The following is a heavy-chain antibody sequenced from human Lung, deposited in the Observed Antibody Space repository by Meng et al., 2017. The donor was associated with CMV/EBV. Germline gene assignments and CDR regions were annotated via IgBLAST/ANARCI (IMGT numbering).Heavy chain of an antibody. V-gene: IGHV4-4*02. J-gene: IGHJ4*02. CDR2: IYHSGST. D-gene: IGHD2-21*02. Sequence: SNNWGTWGRQVTEKGLGWIGAIYHSGSTNYNPSLKSRVTISVDKFKNQFSLKLGSVTAADTAVYYCARIERRRILKYCGSDCSTTDYWGQGTLVTVSS. CDR1: SNNW. CDR3: ARIERRRILKYCGSDCSTTDY.